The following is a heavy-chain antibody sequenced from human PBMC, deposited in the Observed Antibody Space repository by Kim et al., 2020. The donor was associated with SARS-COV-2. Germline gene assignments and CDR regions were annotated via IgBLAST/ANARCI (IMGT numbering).Heavy chain of an antibody. J-gene: IGHJ4*02. V-gene: IGHV1-3*01. Sequence: ASVKVSCKASGYTFTSYAMHWVRQAPGQRLEWMGWINAGNGNTKYSQKFQGRVTITRDTSASTAYMELSSLRSEDTAVYYCARAPRRDGYFDWFRGPFDYWGQGTLVTVSS. D-gene: IGHD3-9*01. CDR3: ARAPRRDGYFDWFRGPFDY. CDR1: GYTFTSYA. CDR2: INAGNGNT.